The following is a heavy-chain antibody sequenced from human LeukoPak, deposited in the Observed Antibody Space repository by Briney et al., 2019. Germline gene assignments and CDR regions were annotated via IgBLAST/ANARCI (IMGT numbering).Heavy chain of an antibody. CDR2: INPNSGGT. D-gene: IGHD1-1*01. J-gene: IGHJ4*02. V-gene: IGHV1-2*02. CDR1: GYTFTGYY. Sequence: ASVKVSCKASGYTFTGYYMHWVRQAPGQGLEWMGWINPNSGGTNYAQKFQGRVTMTRDTSISTAYMELSRLRSDDTAVYYCARADWNDGEIDYRGQGTLVTVSS. CDR3: ARADWNDGEIDY.